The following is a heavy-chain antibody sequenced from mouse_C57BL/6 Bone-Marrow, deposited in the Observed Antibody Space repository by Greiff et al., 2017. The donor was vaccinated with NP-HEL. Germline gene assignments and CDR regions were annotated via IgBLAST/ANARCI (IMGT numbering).Heavy chain of an antibody. D-gene: IGHD1-1*01. CDR2: INPNNGGT. V-gene: IGHV1-22*01. CDR3: AMGFITTLGPYAMDY. J-gene: IGHJ4*01. CDR1: GYTFTDYN. Sequence: VQLQQSGPELVKPGASVKMSCKASGYTFTDYNMHWVKQSHGKSLEWIGDINPNNGGTSYNQKFKGKATLTVNKSSSTAYMEIRSLKSEDSAVYYCAMGFITTLGPYAMDYWGQGTSVTVSS.